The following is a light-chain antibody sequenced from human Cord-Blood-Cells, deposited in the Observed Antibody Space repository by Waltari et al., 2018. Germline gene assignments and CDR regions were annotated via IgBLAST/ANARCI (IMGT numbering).Light chain of an antibody. CDR3: KQYNSYLYT. V-gene: IGKV1-5*03. J-gene: IGKJ2*01. CDR1: QSISSC. CDR2: QAS. Sequence: DIQMTQSPSTLSASVGDRVTITCRSSQSISSCLAWYQQKPGKAPKLLIYQASSLESGVPSRFSGSGSGTEFTLNISSLQPDDFATYYCKQYNSYLYTFGQGTKLEIK.